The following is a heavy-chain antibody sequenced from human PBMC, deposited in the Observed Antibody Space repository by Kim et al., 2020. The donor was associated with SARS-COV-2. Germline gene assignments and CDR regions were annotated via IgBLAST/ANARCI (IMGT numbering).Heavy chain of an antibody. V-gene: IGHV4-61*02. CDR1: GGSISSGSYY. CDR2: IYTSGST. CDR3: ARIFVDTAMGPNYYFDY. D-gene: IGHD5-18*01. J-gene: IGHJ4*02. Sequence: SETLSLTCTVSGGSISSGSYYWSWIRQPAGKGLEWIGRIYTSGSTNYNPSLKSRVTISVDTSKNQFSLKLSSVTAADTAVYYCARIFVDTAMGPNYYFDYWGQGTLVTVSS.